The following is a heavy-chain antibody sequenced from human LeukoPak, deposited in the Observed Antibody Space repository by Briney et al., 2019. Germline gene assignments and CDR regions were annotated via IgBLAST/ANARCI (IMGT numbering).Heavy chain of an antibody. D-gene: IGHD3-3*01. V-gene: IGHV4-34*01. CDR2: INHSGST. CDR3: ARGLTYYDFWSGYVIDYFDY. J-gene: IGHJ4*02. CDR1: GGSFSGYY. Sequence: SETPSLTCAVYGGSFSGYYWSWIRQPPGKGLEWIGEINHSGSTNYNPSLKSRVTISVDTSKNQFSLKLSSVTAADTAVYYCARGLTYYDFWSGYVIDYFDYWGQGTLVTVSS.